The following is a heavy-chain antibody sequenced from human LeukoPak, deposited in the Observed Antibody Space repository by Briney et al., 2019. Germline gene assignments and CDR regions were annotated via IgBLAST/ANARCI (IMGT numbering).Heavy chain of an antibody. CDR3: AREGNYYDSSGYYPPGFDY. D-gene: IGHD3-22*01. Sequence: GGSLTLSCAAPGFTFSSYAMHWVRQAPGKGLEWVAVISYDGSNKYYADSVKGRFTISRDNSKNTLYLQMNSLRAEDTAVYYCAREGNYYDSSGYYPPGFDYWGQGTLVTVSS. CDR2: ISYDGSNK. V-gene: IGHV3-30-3*01. J-gene: IGHJ4*02. CDR1: GFTFSSYA.